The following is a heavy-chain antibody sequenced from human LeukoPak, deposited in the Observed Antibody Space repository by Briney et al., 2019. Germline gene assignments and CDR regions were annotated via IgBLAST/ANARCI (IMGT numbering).Heavy chain of an antibody. V-gene: IGHV3-30*03. J-gene: IGHJ4*02. D-gene: IGHD3-3*01. Sequence: PGGSLRLSCAASGFTFSGYGMHWVRQAPGKGLDWVALISYDGSNTYYADSVKGRFTISRDISNNTLYLQMNSLRPEDTAVYYCASFTHWDDKLYDFWSLDYWGQGTLVTVSS. CDR2: ISYDGSNT. CDR3: ASFTHWDDKLYDFWSLDY. CDR1: GFTFSGYG.